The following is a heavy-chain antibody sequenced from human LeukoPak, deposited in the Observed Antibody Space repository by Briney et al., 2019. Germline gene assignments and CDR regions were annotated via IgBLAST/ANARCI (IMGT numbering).Heavy chain of an antibody. J-gene: IGHJ2*01. V-gene: IGHV5-51*01. CDR3: ARPGTTTRWYFDL. Sequence: GESLKISCKGSGYSFNTYWIGWVRHMPGKGLEWMGIIYPGDSDTRYSPSFQGKVTISADKSISTAYLQWSSLKASDTAMYYCARPGTTTRWYFDLWGRGTLVMVSS. CDR1: GYSFNTYW. CDR2: IYPGDSDT. D-gene: IGHD2/OR15-2a*01.